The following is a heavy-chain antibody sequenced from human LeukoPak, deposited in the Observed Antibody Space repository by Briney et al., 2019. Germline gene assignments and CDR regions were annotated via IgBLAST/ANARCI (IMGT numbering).Heavy chain of an antibody. CDR1: GGSISSSSYY. D-gene: IGHD6-19*01. V-gene: IGHV4-39*07. Sequence: SETLSLTCTVSGGSISSSSYYWGWIRQPPGKGLEWIGSIYYSGSTYYNPSLKSRVTISVDTSKNQFSLKLSSVTAADTAVYYCARDGLWWLVPPGWFDPWGQGTLVTVSS. CDR3: ARDGLWWLVPPGWFDP. CDR2: IYYSGST. J-gene: IGHJ5*02.